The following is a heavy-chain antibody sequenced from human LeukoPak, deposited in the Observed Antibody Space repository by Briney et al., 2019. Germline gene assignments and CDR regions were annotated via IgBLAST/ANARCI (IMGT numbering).Heavy chain of an antibody. Sequence: GGSLRLSCAASGFIFDDYAMHWVRQAPGKGLEWVSGISWNSGSIGYADSVKGRFTISRDNAKNSLYLQMNSLRAEDTASYYCAKDTYANYYDSSGYPANWGQGTLVTVSS. V-gene: IGHV3-9*01. D-gene: IGHD3-22*01. CDR3: AKDTYANYYDSSGYPAN. CDR1: GFIFDDYA. CDR2: ISWNSGSI. J-gene: IGHJ4*02.